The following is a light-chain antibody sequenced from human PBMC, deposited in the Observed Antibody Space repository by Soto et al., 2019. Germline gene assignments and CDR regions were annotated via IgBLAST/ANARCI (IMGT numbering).Light chain of an antibody. CDR2: ASS. Sequence: DIQMTQSPSSLSASVGDRVTIPCRASQSISSYLNWYQQKPGQAPKLLIYASSRLQSGVPSRFSGSGSGTDFTLTISSLQPEDFASYYCQQSFSTPPTFGQGTKLEI. J-gene: IGKJ2*01. V-gene: IGKV1-39*01. CDR1: QSISSY. CDR3: QQSFSTPPT.